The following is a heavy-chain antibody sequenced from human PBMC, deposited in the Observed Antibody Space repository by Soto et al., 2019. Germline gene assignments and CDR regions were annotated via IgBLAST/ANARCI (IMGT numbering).Heavy chain of an antibody. D-gene: IGHD4-4*01. V-gene: IGHV1-8*01. Sequence: ASVKVSCKATGYSFTSHDINWLRQAAGQRLEWMGWMNTNSGNAVYAQKFQGRVTMTRITSITTDYIEVTSRISEDTAVYFCARGTYNDYSHWFDPWGQGTLVTVSS. CDR3: ARGTYNDYSHWFDP. J-gene: IGHJ5*02. CDR2: MNTNSGNA. CDR1: GYSFTSHD.